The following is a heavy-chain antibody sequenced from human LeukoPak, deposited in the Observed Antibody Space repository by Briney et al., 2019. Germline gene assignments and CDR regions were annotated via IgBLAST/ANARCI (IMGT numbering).Heavy chain of an antibody. CDR1: GYSISSGYY. CDR3: GSTITVTTDY. Sequence: SETLSLTCTVSGYSISSGYYWGWIRQPPGQGLEWIGSIYHSGGTYYNPSLKSRVTISVDTSKNQFSLKLTSVTAADTAVYYCGSTITVTTDYGGQGTLVTVS. J-gene: IGHJ4*02. D-gene: IGHD4-17*01. CDR2: IYHSGGT. V-gene: IGHV4-38-2*02.